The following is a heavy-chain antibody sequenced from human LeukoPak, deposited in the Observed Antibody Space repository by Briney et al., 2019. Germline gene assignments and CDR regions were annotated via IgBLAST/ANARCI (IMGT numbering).Heavy chain of an antibody. J-gene: IGHJ4*02. CDR1: GGSVSSGTYY. CDR2: ISTSGNT. D-gene: IGHD3-22*01. V-gene: IGHV4-61*09. Sequence: PSETLSLTCSVSGGSVSSGTYYWSWIRQSAGKGLEWIWHISTSGNTNYNPSVRSRVTISLDTSKNQFSLKLTSVTAADTALYYCARGGGYYFDTEDYWGQGTLVTVSS. CDR3: ARGGGYYFDTEDY.